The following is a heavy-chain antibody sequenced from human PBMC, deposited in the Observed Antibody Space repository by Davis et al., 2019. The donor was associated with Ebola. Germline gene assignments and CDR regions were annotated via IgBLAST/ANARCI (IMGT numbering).Heavy chain of an antibody. J-gene: IGHJ5*02. D-gene: IGHD4-17*01. V-gene: IGHV4-59*01. CDR2: VSYSGTT. CDR1: GGSMSSYY. Sequence: PSETLSLTCTISGGSMSSYYWSWIRQPPGKGLDWIGYVSYSGTTNYNPSLKSRVTMSVDTSKNQFTLKLTSVTAADTAVYYCARDGDYPENRFDPWGQGTLVTVSS. CDR3: ARDGDYPENRFDP.